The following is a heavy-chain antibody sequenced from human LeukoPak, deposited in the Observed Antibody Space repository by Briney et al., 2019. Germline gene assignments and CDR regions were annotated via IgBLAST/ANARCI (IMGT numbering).Heavy chain of an antibody. V-gene: IGHV4-30-4*01. CDR1: GGSLSSGDYY. CDR2: IYYSGST. Sequence: SETLSLTCTVSGGSLSSGDYYWTWIRQPPGKGLEWIGYIYYSGSTYYNPSLKSRVTISVDTSKNQFSLKLSSVTAADTAVYYCARRVEYCSGGSCKDAFDIWGQGTMVTVSS. CDR3: ARRVEYCSGGSCKDAFDI. D-gene: IGHD2-15*01. J-gene: IGHJ3*02.